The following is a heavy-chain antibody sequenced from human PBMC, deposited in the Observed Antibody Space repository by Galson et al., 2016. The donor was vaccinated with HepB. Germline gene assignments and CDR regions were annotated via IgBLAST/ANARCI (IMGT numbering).Heavy chain of an antibody. D-gene: IGHD3-10*01. CDR2: IKGDGVT. Sequence: SLRLSCAASGFGFSDSWMHWIRQPPGKGLVWVARIKGDGVTTYADSVEGRFSVSRDNAKKTVFLQMNSLRADGTAVYYCARDSGIGDSFEYWGQGSLVTVSS. CDR3: ARDSGIGDSFEY. V-gene: IGHV3-74*03. J-gene: IGHJ4*02. CDR1: GFGFSDSW.